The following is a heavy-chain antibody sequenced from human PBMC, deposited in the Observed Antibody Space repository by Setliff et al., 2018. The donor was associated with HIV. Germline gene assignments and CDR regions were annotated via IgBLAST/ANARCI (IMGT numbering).Heavy chain of an antibody. CDR2: MSTDGGII. V-gene: IGHV3-33*08. D-gene: IGHD6-13*01. J-gene: IGHJ4*02. CDR1: GFTFSSYV. CDR3: ATQTGFYNSHWYDY. Sequence: PGGSLRLSCAATGFTFSSYVLHWVRQAPGKGLEWVAVMSTDGGIIIYADSVKGRFTISRDNSKNSVFLQMNSLRAEDTGVYYCATQTGFYNSHWYDYWGQGTMVTVSS.